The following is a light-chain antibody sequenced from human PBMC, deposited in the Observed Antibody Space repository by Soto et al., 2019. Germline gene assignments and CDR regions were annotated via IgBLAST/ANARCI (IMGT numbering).Light chain of an antibody. Sequence: EIVMTQSPATLSVSPGERATLSCTASQSVTTNLAWYQQKPGQAPRLLIYGASTRATGVPARFSGSGSGTEFTLTFSSLQSEDFAVYYCQQYNNWPRTFGQGTKVDIK. J-gene: IGKJ1*01. CDR2: GAS. CDR1: QSVTTN. V-gene: IGKV3-15*01. CDR3: QQYNNWPRT.